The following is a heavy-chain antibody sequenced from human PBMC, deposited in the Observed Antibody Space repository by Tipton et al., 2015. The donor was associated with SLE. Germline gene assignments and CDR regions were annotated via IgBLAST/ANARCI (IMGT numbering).Heavy chain of an antibody. D-gene: IGHD2-15*01. V-gene: IGHV4-38-2*02. Sequence: TLSLTCTVSGYSISSGYYWGWIRQPPGKGLEWIGSIYHSGSTYYNPSLKSRVTISVDTSKNQFSLKLSSVTAADTAVYYCARHPRGDYCSGGSCPDWYFDLWGRGTLVTVSS. CDR1: GYSISSGYY. CDR2: IYHSGST. J-gene: IGHJ2*01. CDR3: ARHPRGDYCSGGSCPDWYFDL.